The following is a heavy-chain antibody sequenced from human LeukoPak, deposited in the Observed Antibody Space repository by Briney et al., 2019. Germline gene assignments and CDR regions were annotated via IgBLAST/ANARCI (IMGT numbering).Heavy chain of an antibody. D-gene: IGHD6-19*01. CDR2: ISGSSTYI. J-gene: IGHJ5*01. Sequence: GGSLRLSCAASGFTFSSYSMNWVRQAPGKGLEWVSSISGSSTYIDYADSVKGRFTISRDNAKNAPYLQMDSPRAEDTAVYCCARDHSSGRSFDFWGQGTLVTVSS. CDR3: ARDHSSGRSFDF. CDR1: GFTFSSYS. V-gene: IGHV3-21*01.